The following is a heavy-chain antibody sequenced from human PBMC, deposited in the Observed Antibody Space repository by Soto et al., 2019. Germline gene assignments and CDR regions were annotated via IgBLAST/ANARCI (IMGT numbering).Heavy chain of an antibody. V-gene: IGHV3-66*01. D-gene: IGHD3-10*01. Sequence: EVQLVESGGGLVQPGGSLRLSCAASGFTVSSNYMTWVHQAPGKGLEWVSLIYSTGSTYYADSVKGRFTISRDNSKNTLYLQMNRLRAEDTAVYYCAGTSSLDYWGQGTLVTVSS. J-gene: IGHJ4*02. CDR1: GFTVSSNY. CDR3: AGTSSLDY. CDR2: IYSTGST.